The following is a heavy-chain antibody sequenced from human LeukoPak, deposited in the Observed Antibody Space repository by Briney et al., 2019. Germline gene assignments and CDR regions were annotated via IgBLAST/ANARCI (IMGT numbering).Heavy chain of an antibody. CDR3: ARADSSGYDNWFDP. CDR2: IYYSGST. Sequence: SETLSLTCTVSGGSISSSSYYWGWIRQPPGKGLEWIGSIYYSGSTYHNPSLKSRVTISVDTSKNQFSLKLSSVTAADTAVYYCARADSSGYDNWFDPWGQGTLVTVSS. D-gene: IGHD3-22*01. CDR1: GGSISSSSYY. J-gene: IGHJ5*02. V-gene: IGHV4-39*01.